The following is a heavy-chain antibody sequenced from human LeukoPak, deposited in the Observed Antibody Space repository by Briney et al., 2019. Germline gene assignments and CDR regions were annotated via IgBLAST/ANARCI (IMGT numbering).Heavy chain of an antibody. CDR2: IYYSGHT. J-gene: IGHJ4*02. CDR1: GDSISSYY. Sequence: SETLSLTCTVSGDSISSYYWTWIRQPPGKGLEWIGYIYYSGHTNYNPSLKRRVTISLDTSKNQFSLTLTSVTAADTAMYYCARRKAKTPNYFDYWGQGALVTVSS. CDR3: ARRKAKTPNYFDY. V-gene: IGHV4-59*08.